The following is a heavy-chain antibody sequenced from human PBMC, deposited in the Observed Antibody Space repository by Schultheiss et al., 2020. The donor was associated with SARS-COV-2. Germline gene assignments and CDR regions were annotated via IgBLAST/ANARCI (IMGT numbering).Heavy chain of an antibody. CDR1: GFTFSSYG. CDR2: ISWNSGSI. V-gene: IGHV3-48*04. Sequence: GGSLRLSCAASGFTFSSYGMHWVRQAPGKGLEWVSGISWNSGSIGYVDSVKGRFTISRDNAKNSLYLQMNSLRAEDTAVYYCARALYTAMVPSYWGQGTLVTVSS. CDR3: ARALYTAMVPSY. J-gene: IGHJ4*02. D-gene: IGHD5-18*01.